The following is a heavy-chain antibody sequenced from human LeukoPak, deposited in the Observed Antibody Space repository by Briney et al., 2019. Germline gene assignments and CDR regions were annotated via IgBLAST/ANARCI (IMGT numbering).Heavy chain of an antibody. J-gene: IGHJ4*02. CDR1: GFTVSSNY. D-gene: IGHD3-22*01. V-gene: IGHV3-53*01. CDR3: AREGYYYDTTGPLD. CDR2: IYSGGST. Sequence: GGSLRLSCVASGFTVSSNYMSWVRQAPGKGLEWVSVIYSGGSTYYADSVKGRFTISRDNSKNTLYLQMNSLRAEDTAVYYCAREGYYYDTTGPLDWGQGTLVTVSS.